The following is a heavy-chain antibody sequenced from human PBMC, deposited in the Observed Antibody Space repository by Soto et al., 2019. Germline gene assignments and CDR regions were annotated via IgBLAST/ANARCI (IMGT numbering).Heavy chain of an antibody. Sequence: QVQLQESGPGLVKPSQTLSLTCTVSGGSISSGIYYWNWIRQHPGKGLEWIGYIYDSENTYYNPSLKSRVTISLDTSKNQFSLKLSSVTAADTGVYYCAIDGYNRENDQWGQGTLVTVSS. J-gene: IGHJ4*02. D-gene: IGHD5-12*01. CDR3: AIDGYNRENDQ. CDR2: IYDSENT. CDR1: GGSISSGIYY. V-gene: IGHV4-31*03.